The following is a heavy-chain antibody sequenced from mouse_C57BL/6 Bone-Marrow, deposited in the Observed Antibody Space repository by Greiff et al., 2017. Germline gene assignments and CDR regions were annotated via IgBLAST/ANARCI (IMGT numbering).Heavy chain of an antibody. D-gene: IGHD1-1*01. CDR2: ISYDGSN. Sequence: VQLKESGPGLVKPSQSLSLTCSVTGYSITSGYYWNWIRQFPGNKLEWMGYISYDGSNNYNPSLKNRISITRDTSKNQFFLKLNSVTTEDTATYYCARGARDYYGSSYAMDYWGQGTSVTVSS. CDR3: ARGARDYYGSSYAMDY. J-gene: IGHJ4*01. V-gene: IGHV3-6*01. CDR1: GYSITSGYY.